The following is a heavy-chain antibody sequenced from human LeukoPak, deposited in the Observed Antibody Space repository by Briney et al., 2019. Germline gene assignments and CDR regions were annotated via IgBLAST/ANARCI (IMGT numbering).Heavy chain of an antibody. D-gene: IGHD5-18*01. CDR1: GLTFGDYG. Sequence: GGSQRLSCTGSGLTFGDYGLSWFRQAPGKGLEWVGFIRSKAYGGTIEYAASVKGRFTISRDNAKSSLYLQLNSLRDEDTAVYYCARAVLGHIYAAALDIWGQGTMVTVSS. V-gene: IGHV3-49*03. J-gene: IGHJ3*02. CDR2: IRSKAYGGTI. CDR3: ARAVLGHIYAAALDI.